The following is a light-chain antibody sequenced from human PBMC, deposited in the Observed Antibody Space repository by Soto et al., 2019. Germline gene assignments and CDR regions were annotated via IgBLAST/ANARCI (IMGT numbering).Light chain of an antibody. CDR2: EVT. J-gene: IGLJ1*01. V-gene: IGLV2-14*01. CDR3: SSYTTSSTRV. CDR1: SSDVGIYNY. Sequence: VLSPPASVSGSPGQSIGISCTGSSSDVGIYNYVSWYQQHPGKVPKLIIYEVTNRPSGVSNRFSGSKSGNTASLTISGLQAEDEADYYCSSYTTSSTRVFGTGTKVTVL.